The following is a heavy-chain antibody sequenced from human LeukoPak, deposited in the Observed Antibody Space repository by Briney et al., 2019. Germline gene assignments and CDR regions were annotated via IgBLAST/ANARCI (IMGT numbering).Heavy chain of an antibody. D-gene: IGHD2-15*01. CDR2: IIPIFGTA. CDR1: GGTFSSYA. V-gene: IGHV1-69*01. CDR3: ARGGAGYCSGGSCSWYYGMDV. Sequence: SVKVCCKASGGTFSSYAISWVRQAPGQGLEWMVGIIPIFGTANYAQKFQGRVTITADESTSTAYMELSSLRSEDTAVYYCARGGAGYCSGGSCSWYYGMDVWGKGTTVTVSS. J-gene: IGHJ6*04.